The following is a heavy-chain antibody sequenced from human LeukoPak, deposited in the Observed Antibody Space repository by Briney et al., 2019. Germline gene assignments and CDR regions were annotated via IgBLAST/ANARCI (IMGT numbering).Heavy chain of an antibody. Sequence: SETLSLTCTVSGGSISSNNYYWGWIRQPPGKGLEWIGTIYYSGSTYYNPSLKSRVTISVDRSKNQFSLKLSSVTAADTAVYYCARGPAITMVRGVITNYYFDYWGQGTLVTVSS. CDR2: IYYSGST. D-gene: IGHD3-10*01. V-gene: IGHV4-39*07. CDR3: ARGPAITMVRGVITNYYFDY. J-gene: IGHJ4*02. CDR1: GGSISSNNYY.